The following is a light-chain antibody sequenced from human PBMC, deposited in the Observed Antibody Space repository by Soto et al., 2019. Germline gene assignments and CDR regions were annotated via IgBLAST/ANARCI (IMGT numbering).Light chain of an antibody. CDR3: QQRSNWRIT. J-gene: IGKJ5*01. CDR2: GAS. CDR1: QSVSSN. V-gene: IGKV3-15*01. Sequence: IVISQSQATLSVSQGERVTLXGRASQSVSSNLAWYQQKPGQAPRLLIYGASTRATGIPARFSGSGSGTEFTLTISSLQSEDFAVYYCQQRSNWRITFGQGTRLEIK.